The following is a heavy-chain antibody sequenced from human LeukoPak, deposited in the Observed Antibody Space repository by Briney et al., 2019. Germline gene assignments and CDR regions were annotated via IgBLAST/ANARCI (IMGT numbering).Heavy chain of an antibody. CDR2: IYSAGTT. CDR3: ARAQGGKIQLWDYYFDY. Sequence: GGSLRLSCAASGFTVSDNYISWVRQAPGKGLEWVALIYSAGTTHADSVRGRFTISRDKSKDMLYPQMNSLRAEDTAVYFCARAQGGKIQLWDYYFDYWGQGTLVTVSS. V-gene: IGHV3-66*01. J-gene: IGHJ4*02. CDR1: GFTVSDNY. D-gene: IGHD5-18*01.